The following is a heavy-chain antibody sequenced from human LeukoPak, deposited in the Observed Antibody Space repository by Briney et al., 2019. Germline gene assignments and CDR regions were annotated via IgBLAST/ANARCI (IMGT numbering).Heavy chain of an antibody. Sequence: SETLSLTCTVSGGSINSYYWSWIRQPPGKGLEWIGYISYSGSTNCNPSLKSRVSISLDKSKNQFFLKLSSVTAADTALYYCARGNANWGQGTLVTVSS. CDR3: ARGNAN. J-gene: IGHJ4*02. V-gene: IGHV4-59*01. CDR2: ISYSGST. CDR1: GGSINSYY.